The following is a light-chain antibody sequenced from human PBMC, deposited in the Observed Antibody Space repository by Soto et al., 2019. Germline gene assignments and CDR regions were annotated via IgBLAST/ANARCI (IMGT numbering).Light chain of an antibody. CDR1: QSVSNNY. Sequence: EVVLTQSPGTLSLSPGERATLSCRASQSVSNNYFAWYQQKPVHAPRLLIFGSSDRATGIPDRFSVRESGTDFTLTISRLEPADFAVYYCQQYGSSPPYTFGQGTKLEIK. V-gene: IGKV3-20*01. CDR3: QQYGSSPPYT. CDR2: GSS. J-gene: IGKJ2*01.